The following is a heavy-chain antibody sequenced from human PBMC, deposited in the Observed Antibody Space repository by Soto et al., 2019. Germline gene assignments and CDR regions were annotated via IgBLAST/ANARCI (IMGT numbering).Heavy chain of an antibody. CDR2: ISGSGGST. CDR3: AKDRIAVTAAGTNYFDY. D-gene: IGHD6-13*01. Sequence: EVQLLESGGGLVQPGGSLRLSCAASGFTFSSYAMSWVRQAPGKGLEWVSAISGSGGSTYYADSVKGRFTISRDNAKNSLYLQMNSLRAEDTALYYCAKDRIAVTAAGTNYFDYWGQGTLVTVSS. J-gene: IGHJ4*02. V-gene: IGHV3-23*01. CDR1: GFTFSSYA.